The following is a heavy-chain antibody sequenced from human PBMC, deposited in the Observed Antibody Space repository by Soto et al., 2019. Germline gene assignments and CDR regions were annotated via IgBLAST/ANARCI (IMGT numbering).Heavy chain of an antibody. CDR2: INHSGST. Sequence: QVQLQQWGAGLLKPSETLSLTCAVYGGSFSGYYWSWIRQPPGKGLEWIGEINHSGSTNYNPSLKTRVTISVDTSKNQFSLKLSSVTAADTAVYYCASLYRSVRYCSGGSCYTPPPFWGQGTLVTVSS. J-gene: IGHJ4*02. D-gene: IGHD2-15*01. V-gene: IGHV4-34*01. CDR3: ASLYRSVRYCSGGSCYTPPPF. CDR1: GGSFSGYY.